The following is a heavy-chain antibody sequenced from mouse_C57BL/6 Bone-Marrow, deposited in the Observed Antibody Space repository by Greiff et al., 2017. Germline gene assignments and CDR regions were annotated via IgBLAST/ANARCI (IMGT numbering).Heavy chain of an antibody. CDR3: ARVYKGYFDY. CDR1: GFTFSSYA. D-gene: IGHD1-3*01. V-gene: IGHV5-4*01. J-gene: IGHJ2*01. Sequence: EVQGVESGGGLVKPGGSLKLSCAASGFTFSSYAMSWVRQTPDKRLEWVATISDGGSYTYYPDNVKGRFTISRDNAKNNLYLQMSHLKSEDTAMYYCARVYKGYFDYWGQGTTLTVSS. CDR2: ISDGGSYT.